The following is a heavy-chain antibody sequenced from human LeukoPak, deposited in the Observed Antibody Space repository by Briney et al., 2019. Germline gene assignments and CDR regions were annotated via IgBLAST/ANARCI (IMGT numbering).Heavy chain of an antibody. CDR3: LRDYHGMDV. CDR2: ISSSSSYI. Sequence: GGSLRLSCAASGFTFSSYSMNWVRQAPGKGLEWVSSISSSSSYIYYADSVKGRFTMSRDNASNKVHLQMNSLRDGDTGFYYCLRDYHGMDVWGQGTTVIVSS. CDR1: GFTFSSYS. V-gene: IGHV3-21*01. J-gene: IGHJ6*02. D-gene: IGHD3-16*02.